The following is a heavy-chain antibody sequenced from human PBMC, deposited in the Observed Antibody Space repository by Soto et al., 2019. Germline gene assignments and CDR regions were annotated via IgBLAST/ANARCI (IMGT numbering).Heavy chain of an antibody. J-gene: IGHJ4*02. CDR2: IHVTGNT. CDR1: GGSMNNSL. Sequence: SETLSLTGTVCGGSMNNSLCSWIRQTPRGGLQWIGYIHVTGNTYHNPSLKSPVTISVDASNHQFSLTLRYVTAPHTAVYCCARGHFFARQHPFDSFGQGILVAFSS. V-gene: IGHV4-4*08. CDR3: ARGHFFARQHPFDS. D-gene: IGHD2-21*01.